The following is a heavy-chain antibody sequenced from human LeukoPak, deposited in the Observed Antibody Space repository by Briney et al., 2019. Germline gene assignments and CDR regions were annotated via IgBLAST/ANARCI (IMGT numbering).Heavy chain of an antibody. J-gene: IGHJ4*02. CDR1: GGTFSSYA. CDR3: ASKRGYSYPAFGY. D-gene: IGHD5-18*01. CDR2: IIPIFGTA. V-gene: IGHV1-69*13. Sequence: SVKVSCKASGGTFSSYAISWVRQAPGQGLEWMGGIIPIFGTANYAQKFQGRVTITADESTSTAYMELSSLRSEDTAVYYCASKRGYSYPAFGYWGQGTLVVVSS.